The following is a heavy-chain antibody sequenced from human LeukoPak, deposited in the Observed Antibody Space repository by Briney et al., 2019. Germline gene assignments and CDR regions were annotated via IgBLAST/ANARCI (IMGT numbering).Heavy chain of an antibody. J-gene: IGHJ4*02. D-gene: IGHD1-26*01. Sequence: PGGPLRLSCAASGFMFSNYNMNWVRQAPGKGLEWVSYISSSSSTIYYADSVKGRFTISRDNAKKSVYLQMNSLRAEDTAVFYCAFSGSYGVYWGQGTLVTVSS. CDR3: AFSGSYGVY. CDR1: GFMFSNYN. V-gene: IGHV3-48*01. CDR2: ISSSSSTI.